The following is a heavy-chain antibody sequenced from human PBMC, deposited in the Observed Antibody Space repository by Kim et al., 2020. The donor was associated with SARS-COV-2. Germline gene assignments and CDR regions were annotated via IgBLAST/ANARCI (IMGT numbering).Heavy chain of an antibody. D-gene: IGHD4-17*01. CDR3: ARNNRRFYYYYGMDV. CDR2: INHSGST. Sequence: SETLSLTCAVYGGSFSGYYWSWIRQPPGKGLEWIGEINHSGSTNYNPSLKSRVTISVDTSKNQFSLKLSSVTAADTAVYYCARNNRRFYYYYGMDVWGQGTTVTVSS. J-gene: IGHJ6*02. CDR1: GGSFSGYY. V-gene: IGHV4-34*01.